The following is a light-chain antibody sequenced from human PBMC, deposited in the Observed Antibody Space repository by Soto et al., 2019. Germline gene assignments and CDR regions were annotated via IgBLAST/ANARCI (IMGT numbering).Light chain of an antibody. CDR3: QLYGS. V-gene: IGKV3-20*01. Sequence: EIVLPKSPGTLSLSAGERATLSCRAIPSVSGSNLAWYXQKRRQAPRHVMDGASPRATXLSDRFSGSGCMTDLNLTISRLDPEDLAGYYCQLYGSFGQGT. CDR1: PSVSGSN. CDR2: GAS. J-gene: IGKJ1*01.